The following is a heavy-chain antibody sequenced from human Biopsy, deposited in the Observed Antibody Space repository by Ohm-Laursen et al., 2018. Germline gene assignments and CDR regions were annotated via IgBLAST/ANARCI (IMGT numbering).Heavy chain of an antibody. D-gene: IGHD3-10*01. CDR3: ARDRMTDVFGGPTRTDVFDS. CDR2: VNPNSGAT. V-gene: IGHV1-2*02. Sequence: ASAKASCKASGYTFNDYYIHWVRQSPGQGLEWMGWVNPNSGATNSAEKFRGRVTLTRDTSISAVYIELRRLKSDDAAVYFCARDRMTDVFGGPTRTDVFDSWGQGTPVTVSS. CDR1: GYTFNDYY. J-gene: IGHJ4*02.